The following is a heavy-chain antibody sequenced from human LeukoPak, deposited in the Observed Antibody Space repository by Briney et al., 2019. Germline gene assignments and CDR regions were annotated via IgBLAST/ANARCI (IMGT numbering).Heavy chain of an antibody. Sequence: PSETLSLTCTVSGGSISSSTYYWGWIRQPPGKGLEWIGSIHYSGSTYYNPSLKSRVTISVDTSKNQFSLKLSSVTAADTAVYFCARPTFSGYYSGPFDIWGQGTIVTVSS. D-gene: IGHD3-22*01. J-gene: IGHJ3*02. CDR1: GGSISSSTYY. V-gene: IGHV4-39*01. CDR3: ARPTFSGYYSGPFDI. CDR2: IHYSGST.